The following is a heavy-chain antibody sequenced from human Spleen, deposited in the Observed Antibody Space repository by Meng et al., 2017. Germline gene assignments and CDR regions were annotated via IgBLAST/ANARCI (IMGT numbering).Heavy chain of an antibody. CDR1: GGTFSSYD. CDR2: IIPIFGTA. J-gene: IGHJ4*02. Sequence: HVQLGQSGVEVKKPGSSVKIACKASGGTFSSYDINWVRQAPGQGLEWMGGIIPIFGTANYAQNFQGRVTITADESTSTAYMELSSLRSEDTAVYYCARDENISAGKLFGDYWGQGTLVTVSS. V-gene: IGHV1-69*12. CDR3: ARDENISAGKLFGDY. D-gene: IGHD6-13*01.